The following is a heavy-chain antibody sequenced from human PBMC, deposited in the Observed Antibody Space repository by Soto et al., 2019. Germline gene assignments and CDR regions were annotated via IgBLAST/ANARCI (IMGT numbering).Heavy chain of an antibody. V-gene: IGHV3-33*06. J-gene: IGHJ4*02. CDR3: AKDGMVRGVIDYYFDS. CDR1: GFTFSSYG. Sequence: PGGSLRLSCAASGFTFSSYGMHWVRQAPGKGLEWVAVIWYDGSNKYYADSVKGRFTISRDNSKNTLYLQMSSLRAEDTAVYYCAKDGMVRGVIDYYFDSWGQGTLVTVSS. CDR2: IWYDGSNK. D-gene: IGHD3-10*01.